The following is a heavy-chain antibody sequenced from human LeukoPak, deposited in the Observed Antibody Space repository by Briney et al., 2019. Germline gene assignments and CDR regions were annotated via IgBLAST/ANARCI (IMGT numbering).Heavy chain of an antibody. CDR2: ISWDGGST. CDR1: GFTFDDYA. V-gene: IGHV3-43D*03. D-gene: IGHD5-18*01. Sequence: PGGSLRLSCAASGFTFDDYAMHWVRQAPGKGLEWVSLISWDGGSTYYADSVKGRFTIYRDNSKNSLYLQMNSLRAEDTALYYCAKDLYSYGLAGLDYWGQGTLVTVSS. CDR3: AKDLYSYGLAGLDY. J-gene: IGHJ4*02.